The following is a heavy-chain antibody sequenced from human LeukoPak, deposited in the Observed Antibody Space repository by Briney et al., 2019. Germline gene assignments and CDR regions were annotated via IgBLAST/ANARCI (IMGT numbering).Heavy chain of an antibody. CDR1: GYTFTSYG. Sequence: ASVKVSCKASGYTFTSYGISWVRQAPGQGLEWMGWISAYNGNTNYAQKLQGRVTMTTDTSTSTAYMELRSLRSDDTAVYYCARGLLGYCSSTSCYHDYYYGMDVWGQGTTVTVSS. D-gene: IGHD2-2*01. CDR2: ISAYNGNT. V-gene: IGHV1-18*01. J-gene: IGHJ6*02. CDR3: ARGLLGYCSSTSCYHDYYYGMDV.